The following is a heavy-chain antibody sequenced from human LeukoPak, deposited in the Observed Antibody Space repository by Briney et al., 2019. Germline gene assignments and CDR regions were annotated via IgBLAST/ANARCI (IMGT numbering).Heavy chain of an antibody. CDR1: GFTFGDYA. CDR3: TRRDEWELLVDY. CDR2: IRSKAYGGTT. J-gene: IGHJ4*02. Sequence: GGSLRLSCAASGFTFGDYAMSWVRQAPGKGLEWVGFIRSKAYGGTTEYAASVKGRFTISRDDSKSIAYLQMNSLKTEDTAVYYCTRRDEWELLVDYWGQGTLVTVSS. D-gene: IGHD1-26*01. V-gene: IGHV3-49*04.